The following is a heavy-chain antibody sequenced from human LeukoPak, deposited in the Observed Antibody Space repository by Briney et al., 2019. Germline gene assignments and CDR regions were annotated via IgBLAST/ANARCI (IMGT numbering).Heavy chain of an antibody. D-gene: IGHD3-16*01. CDR1: GFTVSNNY. Sequence: PGGSLRLSCAASGFTVSNNYMSWVRQAPGKGLEWISVIYSGDNTYYVESVKGRFTISRDNSKYTLFPQMNRLRAEDTAVYYCAGRRVLDASFDYWGQGTLVTVSS. J-gene: IGHJ4*02. V-gene: IGHV3-66*02. CDR2: IYSGDNT. CDR3: AGRRVLDASFDY.